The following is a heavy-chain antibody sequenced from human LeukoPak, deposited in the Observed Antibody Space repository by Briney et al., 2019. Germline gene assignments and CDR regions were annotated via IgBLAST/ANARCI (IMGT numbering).Heavy chain of an antibody. CDR2: ISTGGSTI. V-gene: IGHV3-11*04. D-gene: IGHD6-6*01. CDR1: GFTFSDYY. J-gene: IGHJ5*02. CDR3: ARDVGTSSNWYDP. Sequence: GGSLRLSCAASGFTFSDYYTSWIRQAPGKGLEWVSYISTGGSTIYYADSVRGRFTISRDNTKNSLFLQMNSLRVEDTAIYYCARDVGTSSNWYDPWGQGTLVTVSS.